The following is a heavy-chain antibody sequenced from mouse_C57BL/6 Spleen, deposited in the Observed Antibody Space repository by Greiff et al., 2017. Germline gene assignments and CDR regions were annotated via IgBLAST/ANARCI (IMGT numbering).Heavy chain of an antibody. CDR1: GYSITSGYY. J-gene: IGHJ4*01. V-gene: IGHV3-6*01. CDR2: ISYDGSN. CDR3: AREARDY. Sequence: EVQLQESGPGLVKPSQSLSLTCSVTGYSITSGYYWNWIRQFPGNKLEWMGYISYDGSNNYNPSLKNRISITRDTSKNQFFLKFNSVTTEDTATYYCAREARDYWGQGTSVTVSS.